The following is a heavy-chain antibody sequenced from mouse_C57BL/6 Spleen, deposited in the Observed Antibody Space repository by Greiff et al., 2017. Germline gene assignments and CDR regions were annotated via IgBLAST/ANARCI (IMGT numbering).Heavy chain of an antibody. V-gene: IGHV1-52*01. D-gene: IGHD1-1*02. CDR3: ARFGRYDYYAMDY. Sequence: QVQLKQPGAELVRPGSSVKLSCKASGYTFTSYWMHWVKQRPIQGLEWIGNIDPSDSETHYNQKFKDKATLTVDKSSSTAYMQLSSLTSEDSAVYYCARFGRYDYYAMDYWGQGTSVTVSS. J-gene: IGHJ4*01. CDR2: IDPSDSET. CDR1: GYTFTSYW.